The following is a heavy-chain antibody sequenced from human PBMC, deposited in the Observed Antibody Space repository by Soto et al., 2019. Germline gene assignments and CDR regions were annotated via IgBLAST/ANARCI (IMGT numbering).Heavy chain of an antibody. V-gene: IGHV2-26*01. CDR1: EFSLSNARMG. CDR2: IFSNDKK. CDR3: AKAFIVGATTDY. J-gene: IGHJ4*02. D-gene: IGHD1-26*01. Sequence: QVTLKESGPVLVKPTETLTLTCTVSEFSLSNARMGVSWIRQPPGKALEWLAHIFSNDKKSYSTSLKSRLTISRDNSKNTLYLQMNSLRAEDTAVYYCAKAFIVGATTDYWGQGTLVTVSS.